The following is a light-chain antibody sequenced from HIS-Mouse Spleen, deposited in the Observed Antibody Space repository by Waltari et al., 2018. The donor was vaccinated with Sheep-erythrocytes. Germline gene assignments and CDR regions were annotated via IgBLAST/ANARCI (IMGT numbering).Light chain of an antibody. V-gene: IGKV3-11*01. CDR2: DAS. Sequence: EIVLTQSPATLSLSPGERATLPCRASQGVSSYLPWYQQKPGQAPRPLIYDASNRATGIPARFSGSGSGTDFTLTISSLEPEDFAVYYCQQRSNWYTFGQGTKLEIK. CDR3: QQRSNWYT. J-gene: IGKJ2*01. CDR1: QGVSSY.